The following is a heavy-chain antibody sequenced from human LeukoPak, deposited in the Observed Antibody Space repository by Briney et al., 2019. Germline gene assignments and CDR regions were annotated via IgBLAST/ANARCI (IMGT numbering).Heavy chain of an antibody. CDR3: AKCRLYSGYDYVD. V-gene: IGHV3-23*01. D-gene: IGHD5-12*01. CDR1: AFTFSSYA. Sequence: PGGSFLLSCAASAFTFSSYAMSGVRRATGKELEWVSAISGSGGSTYYEDSVKGHFTISRDNSKNTLYLEMNSLRAEDTAVYYCAKCRLYSGYDYVDWGQGTLVTVSS. J-gene: IGHJ4*02. CDR2: ISGSGGST.